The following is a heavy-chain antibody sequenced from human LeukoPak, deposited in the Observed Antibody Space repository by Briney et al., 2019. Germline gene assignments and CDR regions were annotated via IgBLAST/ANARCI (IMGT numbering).Heavy chain of an antibody. CDR3: ARGFMITFGGVIERFDP. CDR2: IYTSGST. CDR1: GGSISSYY. Sequence: SETLSLTCTVSGGSISSYYWSWIRQPAGKGLEWVGRIYTSGSTNYNPSLKSRVTMSVDTSKNQFSLKLSSVTAADTAVYYCARGFMITFGGVIERFDPWGQGTLVTVSS. D-gene: IGHD3-16*02. V-gene: IGHV4-4*07. J-gene: IGHJ5*02.